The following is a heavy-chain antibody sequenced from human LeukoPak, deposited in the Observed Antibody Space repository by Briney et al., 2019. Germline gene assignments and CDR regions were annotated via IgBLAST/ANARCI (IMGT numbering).Heavy chain of an antibody. J-gene: IGHJ4*02. Sequence: GGSLRLSCAASGFSFSNYWMTWVRQAPGKGLEWVANIKQDGSEKYYVDSVKGRFTISRDNPKNSLYLQMNSLRAEDTAMYYCARLEVTVVATIDYWGQGTLVTVSS. CDR3: ARLEVTVVATIDY. D-gene: IGHD5-12*01. V-gene: IGHV3-7*01. CDR1: GFSFSNYW. CDR2: IKQDGSEK.